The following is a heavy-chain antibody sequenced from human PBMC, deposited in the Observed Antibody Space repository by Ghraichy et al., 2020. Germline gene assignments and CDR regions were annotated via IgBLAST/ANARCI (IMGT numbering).Heavy chain of an antibody. CDR3: ARGGAIHYYYYYGMDV. CDR1: GGSISSYY. CDR2: IYYSGST. Sequence: SETLSLTCTVSGGSISSYYWSWIRQPPGKGLEWIGYIYYSGSTNYNPSLKSRVTISVDTSKNQFSLKLSSVTAADTAVYYCARGGAIHYYYYYGMDVWGQGTTLTVS. J-gene: IGHJ6*02. V-gene: IGHV4-59*01.